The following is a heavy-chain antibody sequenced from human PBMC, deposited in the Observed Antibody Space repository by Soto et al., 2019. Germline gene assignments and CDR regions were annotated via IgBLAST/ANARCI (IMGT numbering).Heavy chain of an antibody. D-gene: IGHD3-10*01. Sequence: GGSLRLSCAASGFTFSSYSMNWVRQAPGKGLEWVSSISSSSSYIYYADSVKGRFTISRDNAKNSLYLQMNSLRAEDTAVYYCARDRGGPLDYFDYWGQGTLVTVSS. J-gene: IGHJ4*02. CDR1: GFTFSSYS. V-gene: IGHV3-21*01. CDR3: ARDRGGPLDYFDY. CDR2: ISSSSSYI.